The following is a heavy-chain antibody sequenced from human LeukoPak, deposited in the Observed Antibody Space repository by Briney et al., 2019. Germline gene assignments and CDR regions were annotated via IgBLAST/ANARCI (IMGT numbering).Heavy chain of an antibody. CDR1: GGSISSGGYS. CDR2: IYHSGST. Sequence: SQTLSLTCAVSGGSISSGGYSWSWIRQPPGKGLEWIGYIYHSGSTYYNPSLKSRVTISVDRSKNQFSLKLSSVTAADTAVYYCAREGGGSGWLPPWYFDYWGQGTLVTVSS. CDR3: AREGGGSGWLPPWYFDY. D-gene: IGHD6-19*01. J-gene: IGHJ4*02. V-gene: IGHV4-30-2*01.